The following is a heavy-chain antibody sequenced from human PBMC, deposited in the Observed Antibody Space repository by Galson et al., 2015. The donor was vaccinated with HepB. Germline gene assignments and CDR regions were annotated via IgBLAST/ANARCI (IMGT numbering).Heavy chain of an antibody. CDR2: ISNSGDT. CDR1: GSTFSDYY. V-gene: IGHV3-11*01. J-gene: IGHJ5*02. D-gene: IGHD3-10*01. CDR3: ARAAGWFDP. Sequence: LRLSCAASGSTFSDYYMTWIRQAPGKGLEWVSQISNSGDTDYADSVKGRFTISRDNTKKSMYLQMNSLRAEDTAVYYCARAAGWFDPWGQGTQVTVSS.